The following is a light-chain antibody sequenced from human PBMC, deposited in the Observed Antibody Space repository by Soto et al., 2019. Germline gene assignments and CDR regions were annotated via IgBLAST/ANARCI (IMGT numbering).Light chain of an antibody. CDR1: QSVSSN. V-gene: IGKV3-15*01. CDR2: GAS. Sequence: EIVMTQSPATLSVSPGERATLSCRASQSVSSNLVWYQQKPGQAPRLLIYGASTRATGIPARFSGSRSGTEFTLTISILQSEDFAVYYCQHYNNWPRTFGQGTKVEIK. J-gene: IGKJ1*01. CDR3: QHYNNWPRT.